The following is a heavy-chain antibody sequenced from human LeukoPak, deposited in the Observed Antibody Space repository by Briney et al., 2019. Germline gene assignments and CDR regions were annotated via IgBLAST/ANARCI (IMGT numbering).Heavy chain of an antibody. CDR2: SSSSGNTT. CDR3: ARDGTSSWYFDS. J-gene: IGHJ4*02. Sequence: KPGGSLRLSCAASGFIFSDHYMSWIRQAPGKGLEWLSYSSSSGNTTHNADSVRGRFTISRDNAKNSLFLQMNSLRVEDTAIYYCARDGTSSWYFDSWGQGTLVTVAS. V-gene: IGHV3-11*01. CDR1: GFIFSDHY. D-gene: IGHD6-13*01.